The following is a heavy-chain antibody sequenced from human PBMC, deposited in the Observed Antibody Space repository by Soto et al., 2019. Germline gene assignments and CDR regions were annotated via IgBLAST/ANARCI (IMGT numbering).Heavy chain of an antibody. D-gene: IGHD4-17*01. CDR3: ARVNYGDYDAFDI. CDR2: IIPILGIA. CDR1: VGTFSSYT. Sequence: QVQLVQSGAEVKKPGSSVKVSCKASVGTFSSYTISWVRQAPGQGLEWMGRIIPILGIANYAQKFQGRVTITADKSTSTAYMELSSLRSEDTAVYYCARVNYGDYDAFDIWGQGTMVTVSS. V-gene: IGHV1-69*02. J-gene: IGHJ3*02.